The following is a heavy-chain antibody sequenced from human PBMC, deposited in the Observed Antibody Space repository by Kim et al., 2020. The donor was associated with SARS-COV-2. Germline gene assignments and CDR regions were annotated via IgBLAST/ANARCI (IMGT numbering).Heavy chain of an antibody. CDR3: ARDEDYYDSSGYYFGY. Sequence: SLKSRVTISVDTSKNQFSLKLSSVTAADTAVYYCARDEDYYDSSGYYFGYWGQGTLVTVSS. D-gene: IGHD3-22*01. J-gene: IGHJ4*02. V-gene: IGHV4-39*07.